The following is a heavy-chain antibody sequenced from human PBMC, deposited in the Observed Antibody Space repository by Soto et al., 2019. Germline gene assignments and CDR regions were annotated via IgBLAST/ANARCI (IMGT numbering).Heavy chain of an antibody. CDR1: GYTFTSYA. Sequence: VQLVQSGAEVKKPGASVKVSCKASGYTFTSYAMHWVRQAPGQRLEWMGWINAGNGNTKYSQKFQGRVTITRDTAASTSYMELSSLRSEHTAVYYCAIKAEGGYNDAYWGQGTLVTVS. J-gene: IGHJ4*02. CDR2: INAGNGNT. D-gene: IGHD5-12*01. CDR3: AIKAEGGYNDAY. V-gene: IGHV1-3*01.